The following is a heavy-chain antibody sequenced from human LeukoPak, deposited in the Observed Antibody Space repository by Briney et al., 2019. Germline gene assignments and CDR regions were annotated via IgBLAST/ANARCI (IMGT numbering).Heavy chain of an antibody. Sequence: GASVKVSCTASGYTFTSYDINWVRQAPGQGLEWMGWMNPNSGNTDYAQTFQGRVTITRNTSISTAYMELSSLRSEDTAVYYCERWSTFGGAAADYWGQGTLVTVSS. CDR1: GYTFTSYD. D-gene: IGHD3-16*01. CDR2: MNPNSGNT. V-gene: IGHV1-8*03. CDR3: ERWSTFGGAAADY. J-gene: IGHJ4*02.